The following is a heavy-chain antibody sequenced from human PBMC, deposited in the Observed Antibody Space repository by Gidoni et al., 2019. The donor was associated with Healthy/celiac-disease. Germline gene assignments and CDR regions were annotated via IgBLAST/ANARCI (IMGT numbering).Heavy chain of an antibody. CDR1: GFTFSSYA. CDR2: ISGSGGST. CDR3: AKNEYDFWSGPMDV. J-gene: IGHJ6*02. D-gene: IGHD3-3*01. V-gene: IGHV3-23*01. Sequence: EVQLLESGGGLVQPGGSLRLSCAASGFTFSSYAMSWVRQAPGKGREWVSAISGSGGSTYYAEPVKGRFTISRDNSKNTLYLQMNSLRAEDTAVYYCAKNEYDFWSGPMDVWGQGTTVTVSS.